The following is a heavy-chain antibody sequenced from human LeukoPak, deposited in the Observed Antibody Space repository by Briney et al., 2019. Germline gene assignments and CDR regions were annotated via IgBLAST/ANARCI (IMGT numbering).Heavy chain of an antibody. Sequence: SETLSLTCAVYGGSFSGYYWSWIRQPPGKGLEWIGEINHSGSTNYNPSLKSRVTISVDTFKNQFSLKLSSVTAADTAVYYCARVVVMDWFDPWGQGTLVTVSS. CDR1: GGSFSGYY. D-gene: IGHD3-22*01. CDR3: ARVVVMDWFDP. J-gene: IGHJ5*02. V-gene: IGHV4-34*01. CDR2: INHSGST.